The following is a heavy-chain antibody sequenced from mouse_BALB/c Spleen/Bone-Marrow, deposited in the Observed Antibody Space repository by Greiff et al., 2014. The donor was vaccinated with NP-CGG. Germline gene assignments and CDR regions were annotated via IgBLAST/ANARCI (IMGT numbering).Heavy chain of an antibody. CDR1: GFSLTSYG. V-gene: IGHV2-9*02. D-gene: IGHD4-1*01. CDR2: IWAGGNT. Sequence: VQLQQSGPGLVAPSQSLSITCTVSGFSLTSYGVHWVRQPPGKGLEWLGIIWAGGNTNYNSALMPRLSISKDNSKSQVFLKMNSLQTDDTAMYYCARELGAWFAYWGQGTLVTVSA. CDR3: ARELGAWFAY. J-gene: IGHJ3*01.